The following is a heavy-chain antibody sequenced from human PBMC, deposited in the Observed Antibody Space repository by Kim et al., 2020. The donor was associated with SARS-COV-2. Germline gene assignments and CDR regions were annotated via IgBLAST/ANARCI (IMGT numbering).Heavy chain of an antibody. D-gene: IGHD2-15*01. V-gene: IGHV7-4-1*02. CDR2: INTNTGNP. Sequence: ASVKVSCKASGYTFTSYAMNWVRQAPGQGLEWMGWINTNTGNPTYAQGFTGRFVFSLDTSVSTAYLQISSLKAEDTAVYYCARGQYCSGGSCYSHPAPYDYWGQGTLVTVSS. CDR1: GYTFTSYA. J-gene: IGHJ4*02. CDR3: ARGQYCSGGSCYSHPAPYDY.